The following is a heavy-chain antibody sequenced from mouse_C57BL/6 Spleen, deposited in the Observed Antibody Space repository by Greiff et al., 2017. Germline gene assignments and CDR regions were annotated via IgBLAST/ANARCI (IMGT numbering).Heavy chain of an antibody. Sequence: QVQLQQSGAELVRPGASVKLSCKASGYTFTDYYINWVKQRPGQGLEWIASIYPGSGNTYYNEKFKGKATLTAEKSSSTAYMQLSSLTSEDSAVYFCARSTMVTTRGFDYWGQGTTLTVSS. CDR3: ARSTMVTTRGFDY. D-gene: IGHD2-2*01. V-gene: IGHV1-76*01. CDR1: GYTFTDYY. CDR2: IYPGSGNT. J-gene: IGHJ2*01.